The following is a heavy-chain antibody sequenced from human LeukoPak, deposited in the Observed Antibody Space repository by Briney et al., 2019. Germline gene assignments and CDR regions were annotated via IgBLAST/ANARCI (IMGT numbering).Heavy chain of an antibody. CDR1: GFTFSTYW. J-gene: IGHJ4*02. Sequence: GGSLRLSCSAPGFTFSTYWMSWVRQAPGKGLEWVANIKEDGSEKNYADSVKGRFTIYRDNAKNSLYLQMNSLRAEDTAVYYCARGYTCGYWGQGTLVIVSS. CDR3: ARGYTCGY. D-gene: IGHD2-21*01. V-gene: IGHV3-7*04. CDR2: IKEDGSEK.